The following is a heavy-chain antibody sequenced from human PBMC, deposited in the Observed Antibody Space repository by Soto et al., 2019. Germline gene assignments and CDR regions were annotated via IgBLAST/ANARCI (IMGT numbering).Heavy chain of an antibody. CDR1: GFAFSSHP. Sequence: GGSLRLSCAASGFAFSSHPMSWVRQAPEKGLEWVAGISDGGDLTYNADSVRGRFTISRDNSRNTLYLQMNSLRAEDAAVYYCARRVIGSSRAFDIWGQGTMVTVSS. CDR2: ISDGGDLT. D-gene: IGHD3-10*01. V-gene: IGHV3-23*01. J-gene: IGHJ3*02. CDR3: ARRVIGSSRAFDI.